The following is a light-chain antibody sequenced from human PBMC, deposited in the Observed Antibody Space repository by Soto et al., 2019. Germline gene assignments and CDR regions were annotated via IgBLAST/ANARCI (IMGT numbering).Light chain of an antibody. J-gene: IGLJ1*01. CDR1: TSNIGSNT. Sequence: QSVLTQPPSASGTPGQRVTVSCSGGTSNIGSNTVNWYQQLPGTAPKLLIFGNDQRPSGVPDRFSGSKSGTSASLAISGLRSEDEADYYCAAWDDSLNGRVFGTGTKVTVL. CDR3: AAWDDSLNGRV. V-gene: IGLV1-44*01. CDR2: GND.